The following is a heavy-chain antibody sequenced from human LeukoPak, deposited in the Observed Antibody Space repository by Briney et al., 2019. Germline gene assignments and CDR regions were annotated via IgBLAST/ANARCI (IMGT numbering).Heavy chain of an antibody. D-gene: IGHD3-22*01. CDR3: ARESRGHFDY. V-gene: IGHV3-48*01. J-gene: IGHJ4*02. CDR1: GVTFSSYS. Sequence: PGGSLRLSCAASGVTFSSYSMNWVRQAPGKGLEWVAYISSSRSPIYYADSLKGRFTISRDNAKNSLFLQIDSLRAEDTAVYYCARESRGHFDYWGQGTLVTVSS. CDR2: ISSSRSPI.